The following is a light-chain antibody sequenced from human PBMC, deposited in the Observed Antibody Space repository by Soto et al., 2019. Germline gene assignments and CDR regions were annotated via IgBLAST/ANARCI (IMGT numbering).Light chain of an antibody. CDR2: DVS. CDR1: SSDVGGYNY. CDR3: SSYTSSGVV. J-gene: IGLJ2*01. V-gene: IGLV2-14*01. Sequence: QSALPQPASVSGSPGQSITISCTGTSSDVGGYNYVSWYQQHPGKAPKLMIYDVSNRPSGVSNRFSGSKSGNTASLTISGLQAEDEADYYCSSYTSSGVVFGGGTKLTVL.